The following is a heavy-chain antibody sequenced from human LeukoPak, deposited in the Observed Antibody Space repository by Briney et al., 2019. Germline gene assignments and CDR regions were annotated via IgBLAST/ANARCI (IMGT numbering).Heavy chain of an antibody. CDR2: IDPSDSYT. D-gene: IGHD3-3*01. J-gene: IGHJ4*02. CDR3: ARHSHYDFWSGYLDY. CDR1: GYTFTSYW. Sequence: PGESLKISCKGSGYTFTSYWISWVRQMPGKGLEWMGKIDPSDSYTSYSPSFQGHVTISADKSISAAFLQWSSLKALDTAMYYYARHSHYDFWSGYLDYWGQGTLVTVSS. V-gene: IGHV5-10-1*01.